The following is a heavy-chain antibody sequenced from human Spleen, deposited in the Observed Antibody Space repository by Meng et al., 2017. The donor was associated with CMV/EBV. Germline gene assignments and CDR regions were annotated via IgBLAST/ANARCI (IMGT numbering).Heavy chain of an antibody. J-gene: IGHJ2*01. V-gene: IGHV4-59*01. CDR1: GGSISSYY. CDR3: AGSSSYWYFDL. CDR2: IYYSGYT. Sequence: SETLSLTCTVSGGSISSYYWSWIRQPPGKGLEWIGYIYYSGYTNYNPSLKSRVTISVDTSKNQFSLKLSSVTAADTAVYYCAGSSSYWYFDLWGRGTLVTVSS. D-gene: IGHD6-13*01.